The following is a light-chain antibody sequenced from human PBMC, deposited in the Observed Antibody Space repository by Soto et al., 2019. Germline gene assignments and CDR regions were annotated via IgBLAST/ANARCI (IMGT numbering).Light chain of an antibody. CDR2: GAS. CDR1: QSVSSAF. Sequence: EILLTQYPGTLSLSPGDRATLSCGASQSVSSAFLAWYQQKPGKAPRLLIYGASSRAIGVPERLSGSGSGTNLTLTISRMEPEDFAVYYCQQYGTSALTFGGGTKVDIK. CDR3: QQYGTSALT. V-gene: IGKV3-20*01. J-gene: IGKJ4*01.